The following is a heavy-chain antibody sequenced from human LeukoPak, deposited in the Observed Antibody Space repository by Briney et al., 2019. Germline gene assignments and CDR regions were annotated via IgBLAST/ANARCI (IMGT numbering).Heavy chain of an antibody. CDR2: IIPIFGTA. CDR1: GYTFTSYG. Sequence: GASVKVSCEASGYTFTSYGISWVRQAPGQGLEWMRGIIPIFGTANYAQKFQGRVTITTDESTSTAYMELSSLRSEDTAVYYCAREGFGESVSAFLDYWGQGTLVTVSS. D-gene: IGHD3-10*01. V-gene: IGHV1-69*05. J-gene: IGHJ4*02. CDR3: AREGFGESVSAFLDY.